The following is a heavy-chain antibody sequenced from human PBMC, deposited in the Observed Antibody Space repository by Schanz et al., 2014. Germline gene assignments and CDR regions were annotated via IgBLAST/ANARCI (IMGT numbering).Heavy chain of an antibody. CDR2: IRYDGRNK. Sequence: VQLVESGGGVVQPGRSLRLSCVASGFTFISYDIHWVRQAPGKGLEWVAVIRYDGRNKNFVESVKGRFTISRDNSNNTVYLQMNTLRAEDTAVYYCAREDCSATSCYLRYWGQGTLVTVSS. CDR1: GFTFISYD. J-gene: IGHJ4*02. D-gene: IGHD2-15*01. CDR3: AREDCSATSCYLRY. V-gene: IGHV3-33*01.